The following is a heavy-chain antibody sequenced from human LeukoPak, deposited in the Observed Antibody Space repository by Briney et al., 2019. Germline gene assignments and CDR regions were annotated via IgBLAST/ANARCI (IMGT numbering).Heavy chain of an antibody. CDR3: ATTPGYCDSATCFEYFQH. Sequence: GGSLRLSCAPSGFTFSSYWMHWVRQAPGKGLVWVSRINSDGSTTTYADSVRGRFTISRDNAKNTLHLQMNSLRAEDTAVYYCATTPGYCDSATCFEYFQHWGQGTLVTVSS. D-gene: IGHD2-2*03. J-gene: IGHJ1*01. CDR1: GFTFSSYW. V-gene: IGHV3-74*01. CDR2: INSDGSTT.